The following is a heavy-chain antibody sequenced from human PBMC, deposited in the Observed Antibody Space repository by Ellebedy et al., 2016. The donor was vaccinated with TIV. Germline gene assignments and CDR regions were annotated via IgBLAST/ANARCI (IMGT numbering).Heavy chain of an antibody. D-gene: IGHD5-12*01. J-gene: IGHJ5*02. V-gene: IGHV1-2*02. CDR3: ARDRASGYSGSVWFDP. Sequence: AASVKVSCKASGYSFTGYYMHWVRQAPGQGLEWMGWINPNSGGTNFAQKFQGRVTMTRDTSISTAYMELSRLNSDDTAMYYCARDRASGYSGSVWFDPWGQGTQVTVSS. CDR2: INPNSGGT. CDR1: GYSFTGYY.